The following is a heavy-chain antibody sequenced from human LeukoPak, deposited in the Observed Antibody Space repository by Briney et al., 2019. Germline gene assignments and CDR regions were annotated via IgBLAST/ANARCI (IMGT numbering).Heavy chain of an antibody. CDR3: AREDYGGNSGAFDI. D-gene: IGHD4-23*01. CDR2: IRYDGSNK. Sequence: GGSLRLSCAASGFTLSNYGMHWVRQAPGKGLEWVAFIRYDGSNKYYADSVKGRFTISRDNSKNTLYLQMNSLRAEDTAVYYCAREDYGGNSGAFDIWGQGTMVTVSS. V-gene: IGHV3-30*02. J-gene: IGHJ3*02. CDR1: GFTLSNYG.